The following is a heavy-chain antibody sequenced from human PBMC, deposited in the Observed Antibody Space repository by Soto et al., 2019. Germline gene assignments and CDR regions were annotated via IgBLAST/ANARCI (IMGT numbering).Heavy chain of an antibody. Sequence: QVQLQESGPGLVKPSQTLSLTCTVSGGSISSGGYYWSWIRQHPGKGLEWIGYIYYSGSTYYNPSPKSRVTISVDTSKNQFPLKLSTVTAADTAVYYCARAGRTMVRGVITYYYYYYMDVWGTGTTVTVYS. CDR1: GGSISSGGYY. CDR3: ARAGRTMVRGVITYYYYYYMDV. J-gene: IGHJ6*03. V-gene: IGHV4-31*03. CDR2: IYYSGST. D-gene: IGHD3-10*01.